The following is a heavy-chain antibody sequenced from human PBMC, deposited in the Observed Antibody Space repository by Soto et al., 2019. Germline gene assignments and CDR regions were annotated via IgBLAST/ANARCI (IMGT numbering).Heavy chain of an antibody. Sequence: QVQLVQSGAEAKKPGASVKVSCKASGYTFTGYDINWVRQATGQGLEWMGWMNPNSGNTGYAQKFQGRVTMTRNTSITTASMELSSLRSEDTAVYYCARAPLAVAGLVDYWGQGTLVTVSS. CDR2: MNPNSGNT. CDR3: ARAPLAVAGLVDY. V-gene: IGHV1-8*01. J-gene: IGHJ4*02. CDR1: GYTFTGYD. D-gene: IGHD6-19*01.